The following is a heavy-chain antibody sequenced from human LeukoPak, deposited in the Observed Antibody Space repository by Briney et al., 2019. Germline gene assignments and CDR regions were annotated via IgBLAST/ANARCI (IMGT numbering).Heavy chain of an antibody. D-gene: IGHD6-13*01. CDR3: ARAPPKYSSSWYPAYYMDV. CDR1: GGSFSGYY. J-gene: IGHJ6*03. V-gene: IGHV4-34*01. Sequence: SETLSLTCAVYGGSFSGYYWSWIRQPPGKGREWIGEINHSGSTNYNPSLKSRVTISVDTSKNQFSLKLSSVTAADTAVYYCARAPPKYSSSWYPAYYMDVWGKGTTVTVSS. CDR2: INHSGST.